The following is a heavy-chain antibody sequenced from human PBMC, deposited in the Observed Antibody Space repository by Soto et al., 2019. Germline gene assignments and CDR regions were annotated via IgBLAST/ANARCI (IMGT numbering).Heavy chain of an antibody. CDR1: GGSISSYY. D-gene: IGHD3-3*01. Sequence: QVQLQESGPGLVKPSETLSLTCTVSGGSISSYYWSWIRQPPGKGLEWIGYIYYSGSTNYNPSLKSRVTISVXXSXNQXSLKLSSVTAADTAVYYCAREIYDFWSGPMRGMDVWGQGTTVTVSS. J-gene: IGHJ6*02. CDR2: IYYSGST. CDR3: AREIYDFWSGPMRGMDV. V-gene: IGHV4-59*01.